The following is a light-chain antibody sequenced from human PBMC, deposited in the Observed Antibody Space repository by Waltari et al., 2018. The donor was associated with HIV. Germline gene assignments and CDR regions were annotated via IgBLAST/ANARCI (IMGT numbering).Light chain of an antibody. CDR1: SSDVGGYKD. V-gene: IGLV2-14*01. CDR2: EVS. J-gene: IGLJ3*02. Sequence: QSALTQPASVSGSPGQSITISCTGTSSDVGGYKDVSWYQQPPGKAPKLLIYEVSHRPSGVSTRFSGSTSGNTASLTISGLQAEDEADYYCNSYISTTTVMFGGGTKLTVL. CDR3: NSYISTTTVM.